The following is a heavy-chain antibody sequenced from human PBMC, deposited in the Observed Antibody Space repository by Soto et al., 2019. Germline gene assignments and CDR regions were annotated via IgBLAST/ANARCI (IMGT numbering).Heavy chain of an antibody. V-gene: IGHV4-31*03. J-gene: IGHJ5*02. D-gene: IGHD3-16*02. CDR1: GGSISSGGYY. CDR2: IYYSGST. CDR3: ARAASDYVWGSYRYGGFDP. Sequence: QVQLQESGPGLVKPSQTLSLTCTVSGGSISSGGYYWSWIRQHPGKGLEWIGYIYYSGSTYYNPSLKSRVTISVDTSKNQFSLKLSPVTAADTAVYYCARAASDYVWGSYRYGGFDPWGQGTLVTVSS.